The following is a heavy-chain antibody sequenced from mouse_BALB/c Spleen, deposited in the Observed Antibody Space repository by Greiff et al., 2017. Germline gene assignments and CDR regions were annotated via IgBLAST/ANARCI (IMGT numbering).Heavy chain of an antibody. Sequence: QVQLQQSGAELAKPGASVKMSCKASGYTFTSYWMHWVKQRPGQGLEWIGYINPSTGYTEYNQKFKDKATLTADKSSSTAYMQLSSLTSEDSAVYYCARREFTTAYAMDYWGQGTSVTVSS. D-gene: IGHD1-2*01. CDR3: ARREFTTAYAMDY. J-gene: IGHJ4*01. CDR2: INPSTGYT. V-gene: IGHV1-7*01. CDR1: GYTFTSYW.